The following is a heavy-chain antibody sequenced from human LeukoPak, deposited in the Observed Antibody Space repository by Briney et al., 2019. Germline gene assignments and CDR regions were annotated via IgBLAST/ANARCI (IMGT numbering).Heavy chain of an antibody. V-gene: IGHV1-18*01. CDR3: ARQDQYCSVVSCYKWFDP. CDR1: RYTFTRYV. J-gene: IGHJ5*02. CDR2: ISAYNGNT. Sequence: ASVKVSCEPSRYTFTRYVISCVRQAPGPGVGWMGWISAYNGNTNYTQKLQGRVTKTTDTSTSTAYMELRILRSDDTAVYYCARQDQYCSVVSCYKWFDPWGQGTLVTVSS. D-gene: IGHD2-15*01.